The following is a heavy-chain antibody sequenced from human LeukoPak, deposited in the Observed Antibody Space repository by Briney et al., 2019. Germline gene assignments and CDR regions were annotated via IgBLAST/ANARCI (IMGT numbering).Heavy chain of an antibody. D-gene: IGHD3-10*02. CDR3: AELGITMIGGV. CDR1: GFTFSSYE. Sequence: GGSLRLSCAASGFTFSSYEMNWVRQAPGKGLERVSYISSSGSTIYYADSVKSRFTIYRDNAKNSLYLQMNSLRAEDTAVYYCAELGITMIGGVWGKGTTVTISS. J-gene: IGHJ6*04. V-gene: IGHV3-48*03. CDR2: ISSSGSTI.